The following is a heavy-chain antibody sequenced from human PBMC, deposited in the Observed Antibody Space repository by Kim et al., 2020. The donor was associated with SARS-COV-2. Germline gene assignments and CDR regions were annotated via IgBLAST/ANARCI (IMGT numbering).Heavy chain of an antibody. V-gene: IGHV4-39*01. CDR3: ARGMVVAALGMDV. CDR2: IYYSGST. CDR1: GGSISSSSYY. J-gene: IGHJ6*02. D-gene: IGHD2-15*01. Sequence: SETLSLTCTVSGGSISSSSYYWGWIRQPPGKGLEWIGSIYYSGSTYYNPSLKSRVTISVDTSKNQFSLKLSSVTAADTAVYYCARGMVVAALGMDVWGQGTTVTVSS.